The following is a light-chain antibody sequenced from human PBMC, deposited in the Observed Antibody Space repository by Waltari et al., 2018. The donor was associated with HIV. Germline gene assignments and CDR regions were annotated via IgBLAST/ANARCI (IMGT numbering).Light chain of an antibody. CDR1: QGISSY. J-gene: IGKJ3*01. Sequence: DIQLTQSPSFLSASVGDRVTITCRASQGISSYLALYQQKPGKAPKLLIYAASTLQRGVPSRVSGSRSGTEFTLTISSLQPEDFATYYCQQLNSYLGFTFGPGTKVDIK. CDR3: QQLNSYLGFT. CDR2: AAS. V-gene: IGKV1-9*01.